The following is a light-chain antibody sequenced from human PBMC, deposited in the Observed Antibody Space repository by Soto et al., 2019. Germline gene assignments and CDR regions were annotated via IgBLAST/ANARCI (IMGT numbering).Light chain of an antibody. V-gene: IGKV3-20*01. CDR1: QSVSSSY. CDR2: STF. CDR3: QQYGGSPAFT. Sequence: EVVLTQSPCTLSLSPVETATLSCRASQSVSSSYLAWYQQKLGQPPRPLIYSTFTRTTGIPERFSESGSETDFTLTISRLEPEYFAVYYGQQYGGSPAFTFGPGTKV. J-gene: IGKJ3*01.